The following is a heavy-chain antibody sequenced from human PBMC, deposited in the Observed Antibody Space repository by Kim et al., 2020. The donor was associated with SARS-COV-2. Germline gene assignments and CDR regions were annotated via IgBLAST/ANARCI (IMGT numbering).Heavy chain of an antibody. CDR3: AKRRGNPHFEL. J-gene: IGHJ2*01. D-gene: IGHD3-10*01. V-gene: IGHV3-23*01. CDR2: T. Sequence: TNYAETARGRFNITRDNTKTELCLHMNSLRDEDTAVYYCAKRRGNPHFELWGRGTLVTVSS.